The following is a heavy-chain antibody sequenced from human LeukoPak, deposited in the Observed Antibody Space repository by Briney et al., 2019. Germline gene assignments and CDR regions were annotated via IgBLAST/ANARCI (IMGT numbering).Heavy chain of an antibody. CDR1: GLTFNIYAM. V-gene: IGHV4-4*02. Sequence: GSLRLSCAASGLTFNIYAMNWVRQAPGKGLEWIGEIYLSGTTNYNPSLKSRVTISLDKSNNQFSLKLSFVTAADTAVYYCARDSAGILGAYYWGQGTLVTVSS. J-gene: IGHJ4*02. CDR3: ARDSAGILGAYY. CDR2: IYLSGTT. D-gene: IGHD1-26*01.